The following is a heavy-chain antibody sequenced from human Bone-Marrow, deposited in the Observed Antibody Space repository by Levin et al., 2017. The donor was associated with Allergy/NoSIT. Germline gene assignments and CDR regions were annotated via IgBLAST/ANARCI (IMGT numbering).Heavy chain of an antibody. J-gene: IGHJ4*02. D-gene: IGHD3-10*01. CDR1: GGSITSTSYY. Sequence: SETLSLTCTVSGGSITSTSYYWGWVRQPPGTALEWFGHVYYTGVAYYNPSLKSRVTMSVDTSKNQFSLRLTSVTAADTAVYYCTRQRPRWFGESRRGDYFADWGQGFLVTVS. V-gene: IGHV4-39*01. CDR2: VYYTGVA. CDR3: TRQRPRWFGESRRGDYFAD.